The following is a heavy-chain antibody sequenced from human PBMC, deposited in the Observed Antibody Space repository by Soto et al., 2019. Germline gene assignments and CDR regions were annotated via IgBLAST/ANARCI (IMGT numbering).Heavy chain of an antibody. D-gene: IGHD6-19*01. J-gene: IGHJ6*02. V-gene: IGHV3-7*03. CDR2: INQDGSEK. CDR3: ARDGPFIAVAAHGYYYGMDV. CDR1: AFTFSSYW. Sequence: DVRLVESGGGLVQPGGSLRLSCAASAFTFSSYWMSWVRQAPGKGLEWVASINQDGSEKYYVDSVKGRFTISRDNAKNSLYLQMNSLRAEDTAVYYCARDGPFIAVAAHGYYYGMDVWGQGTTVTVSS.